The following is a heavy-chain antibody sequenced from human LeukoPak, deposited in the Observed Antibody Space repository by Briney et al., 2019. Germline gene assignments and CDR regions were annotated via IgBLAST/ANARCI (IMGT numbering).Heavy chain of an antibody. D-gene: IGHD3-9*01. CDR2: ISYNSGTI. J-gene: IGHJ4*02. V-gene: IGHV3-48*04. CDR3: ARGRLGGHFNWMPSPPDY. Sequence: PGGSLRLSCAASGFTFSSYSMNWVRQAPGKGLEGLSYISYNSGTISYADSVKGRFTVSRDDAANSLYLQMTSLRVEDTAVYYCARGRLGGHFNWMPSPPDYWGQGTLVTVSS. CDR1: GFTFSSYS.